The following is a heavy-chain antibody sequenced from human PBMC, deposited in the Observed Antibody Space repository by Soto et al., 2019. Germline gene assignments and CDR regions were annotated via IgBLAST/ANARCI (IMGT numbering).Heavy chain of an antibody. CDR1: GGSISSSSHY. CDR3: ARHIGSYLNRPPDY. V-gene: IGHV4-39*01. CDR2: IDSYGNT. J-gene: IGHJ4*02. D-gene: IGHD1-26*01. Sequence: ETLSLSCTIAGGSISSSSHYWGWIRQPPGKGLEWIGSIDSYGNTYYNPSLRSRVTISVDTSQDQSSLKLNSVTAADTAVYYCARHIGSYLNRPPDYWGEGTPVTVSS.